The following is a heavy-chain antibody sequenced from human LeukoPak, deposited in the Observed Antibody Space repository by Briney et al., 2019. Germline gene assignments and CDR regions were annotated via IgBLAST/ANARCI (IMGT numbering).Heavy chain of an antibody. CDR3: VRDNYSYRLDV. J-gene: IGHJ4*02. CDR1: GLSFSNYA. Sequence: GGSLRLSCAASGLSFSNYAMYWVRQAPGKGLEWVSAIGGTGGNIFYTDSVKGRFTISRDNSKNTLYLHMNSLRAEDTAIYYCVRDNYSYRLDVWGQGTLVTVFS. CDR2: IGGTGGNI. D-gene: IGHD2-21*01. V-gene: IGHV3-23*01.